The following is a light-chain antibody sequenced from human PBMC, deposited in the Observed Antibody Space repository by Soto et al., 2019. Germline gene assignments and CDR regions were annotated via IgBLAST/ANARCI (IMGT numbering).Light chain of an antibody. CDR3: MQTLQNPFT. J-gene: IGKJ3*01. Sequence: IVMTQSPLSLPVTPGEPASISCRSSQSLLHGNGYNYLHWYLQKPGQSPQLLIYLGSNRASGVPDRFSGSGSGTDFTLKISRVEAEDVGVYYCMQTLQNPFTFGPGTKVDSK. V-gene: IGKV2-28*01. CDR2: LGS. CDR1: QSLLHGNGYNY.